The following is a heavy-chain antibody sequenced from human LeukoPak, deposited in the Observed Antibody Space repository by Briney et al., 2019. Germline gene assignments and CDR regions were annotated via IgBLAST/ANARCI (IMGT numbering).Heavy chain of an antibody. Sequence: PGGSLRLSCAASGFTFSSYSMNWVRQAPGKGLEWVSSISSSSYIYYADSVKGRFTISRDNAKNSLYLQMSSLRAEDTAVYYCARWYDFWSGYDHYYYYGMDVWGQGTTVTVSS. CDR2: ISSSSYI. CDR3: ARWYDFWSGYDHYYYYGMDV. J-gene: IGHJ6*02. V-gene: IGHV3-21*01. CDR1: GFTFSSYS. D-gene: IGHD3-3*01.